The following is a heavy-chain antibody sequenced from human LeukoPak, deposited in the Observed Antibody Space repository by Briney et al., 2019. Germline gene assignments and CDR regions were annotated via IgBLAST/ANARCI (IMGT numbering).Heavy chain of an antibody. D-gene: IGHD3-10*01. CDR1: SGSFSGYY. J-gene: IGHJ6*04. CDR2: INHNGST. V-gene: IGHV4-34*01. CDR3: ARVLEGSPGRRKYGMDV. Sequence: SETLSLTCAVYSGSFSGYYWSWIRQPPGKGLEWIGEINHNGSTNYNPSLKSRVTISLDTSKSHFSLKLSSVTAADTAVYYCARVLEGSPGRRKYGMDVWGKGTTVTVSS.